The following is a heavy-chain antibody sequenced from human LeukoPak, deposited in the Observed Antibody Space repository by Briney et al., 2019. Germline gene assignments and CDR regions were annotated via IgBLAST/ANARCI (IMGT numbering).Heavy chain of an antibody. J-gene: IGHJ5*02. CDR1: RFTVSSNY. CDR3: ATGYDFGFDP. D-gene: IGHD5-12*01. Sequence: GGPLRLSCAASRFTVSSNYMNWVRQAPGKGLEWVSIIYSGGTIHYADSVKGRFTISRDNTKNTLYLQMNSLRAEDTAVYYCATGYDFGFDPWGQGTLVTVSS. V-gene: IGHV3-53*01. CDR2: IYSGGTI.